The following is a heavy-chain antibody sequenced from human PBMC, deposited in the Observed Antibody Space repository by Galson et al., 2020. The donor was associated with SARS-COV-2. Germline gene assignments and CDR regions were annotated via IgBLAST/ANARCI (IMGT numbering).Heavy chain of an antibody. Sequence: GESLKISCAASGFTFSTYGMHWVRQAPGKGLEWVAVIWYDGTNKYYADSVKGRFTISRDNSKNTLYLQMNSLRAEDTAVCYCARVVLRSWALDYWGQGTLVTVSS. CDR3: ARVVLRSWALDY. D-gene: IGHD3-22*01. CDR1: GFTFSTYG. V-gene: IGHV3-33*01. CDR2: IWYDGTNK. J-gene: IGHJ4*02.